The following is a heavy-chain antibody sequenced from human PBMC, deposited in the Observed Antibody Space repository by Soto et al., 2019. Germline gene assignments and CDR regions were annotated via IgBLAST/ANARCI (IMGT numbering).Heavy chain of an antibody. J-gene: IGHJ3*02. CDR3: ARDGDSSGAQNDAFDI. D-gene: IGHD6-19*01. V-gene: IGHV1-69*01. CDR2: IIPIFGTA. Sequence: QVQLVQSGAEVKKPGSSVKVSCKASGGTFSSYAISWVRQAPGQGREWMGGIIPIFGTANYAQKFQGRVTITADESTSTAYMELSSLRSEDTAVYYCARDGDSSGAQNDAFDIWGQGTMVTVSS. CDR1: GGTFSSYA.